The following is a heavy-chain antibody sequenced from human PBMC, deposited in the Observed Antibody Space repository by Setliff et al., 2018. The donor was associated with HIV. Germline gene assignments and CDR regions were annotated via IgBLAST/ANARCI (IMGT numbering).Heavy chain of an antibody. CDR3: ARHRDPPGTSWIYYYYYMDL. D-gene: IGHD6-13*01. CDR1: GVSINSGNYY. V-gene: IGHV4-61*02. Sequence: SETLSLTCTVSGVSINSGNYYWGWIRQPAGKRLEWIGRIYSSGNTNYNPSLKSRLTISVDTSKNHVSLRLSSVTAADTGVYYCARHRDPPGTSWIYYYYYMDLRGEGTTVTVSS. CDR2: IYSSGNT. J-gene: IGHJ6*03.